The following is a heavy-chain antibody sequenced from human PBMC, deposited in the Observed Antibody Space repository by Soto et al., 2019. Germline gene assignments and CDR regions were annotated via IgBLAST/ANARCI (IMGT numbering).Heavy chain of an antibody. CDR2: INPSGGST. CDR1: GYTFTSHY. CDR3: ARDRTDSSGRKFRAYYFDY. D-gene: IGHD6-19*01. J-gene: IGHJ4*02. V-gene: IGHV1-46*01. Sequence: ASEKVSCKASGYTFTSHYMHWVRQAPGQGLEWMGIINPSGGSTSYAQKFQGRVTMTRDTSTSTVYMELRSLRSEDTAVYYCARDRTDSSGRKFRAYYFDYWGQGTLVTVSS.